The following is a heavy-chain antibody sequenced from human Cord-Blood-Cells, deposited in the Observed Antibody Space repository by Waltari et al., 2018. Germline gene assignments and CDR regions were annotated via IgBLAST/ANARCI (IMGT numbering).Heavy chain of an antibody. D-gene: IGHD4-17*01. J-gene: IGHJ4*02. CDR2: INPNSGGT. CDR3: AREGYGDYGFDY. V-gene: IGHV1-2*06. CDR1: GYTFTGYY. Sequence: QVPLVQSGPEVKKHGASVKVPCQASGYTFTGYYMPWVRQAPGQGLAWMGRINPNSGGTNYAQKFQGRVTMTRDTSISTAYMELSRLRSDDTAVYYCAREGYGDYGFDYWGQGTLVTVSS.